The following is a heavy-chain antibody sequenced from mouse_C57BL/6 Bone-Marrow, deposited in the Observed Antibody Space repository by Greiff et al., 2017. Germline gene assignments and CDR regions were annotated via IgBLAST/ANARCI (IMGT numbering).Heavy chain of an antibody. V-gene: IGHV1-50*01. CDR2: IDPSDSYT. J-gene: IGHJ2*01. CDR1: GYTFTSYW. Sequence: VQLQQPGAELVKPGASVKLSCKASGYTFTSYWMQWVKQRPGQGLEWIGEIDPSDSYTNYNQKFKGKATLTVDPSSSTAYMQLSSLTSEDSAVYYCARESPNYYGSSYCDYWGQGTTLTVSS. CDR3: ARESPNYYGSSYCDY. D-gene: IGHD1-1*01.